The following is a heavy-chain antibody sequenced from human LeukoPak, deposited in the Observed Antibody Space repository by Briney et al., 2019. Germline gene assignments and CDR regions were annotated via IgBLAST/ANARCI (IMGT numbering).Heavy chain of an antibody. Sequence: GGSLRLSCSASGFTFSSYAMHWVRQAPGKGLEWVAVISYDGSNKYYADSVKGRFTISRDNSKGTLYLQMNSLRAEDTAVYYCAKDLGRVGATFDYWGQGTLVTVSS. V-gene: IGHV3-30-3*01. CDR2: ISYDGSNK. CDR3: AKDLGRVGATFDY. CDR1: GFTFSSYA. J-gene: IGHJ4*02. D-gene: IGHD1-26*01.